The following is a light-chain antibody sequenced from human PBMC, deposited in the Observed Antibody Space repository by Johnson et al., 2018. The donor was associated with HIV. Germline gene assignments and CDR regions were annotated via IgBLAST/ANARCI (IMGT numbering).Light chain of an antibody. J-gene: IGLJ1*01. Sequence: QSVLTQPPSVSAAPGQNVNISCSGGTSNIGTNYVSWYQQLPGTAPKLVMHENNKRPSGIPDRFSGSKSGTSATLGITGLQNGDEADYYCGTWDSNLRKDLGTGTKVPAL. CDR3: GTWDSNLRKD. V-gene: IGLV1-51*02. CDR1: TSNIGTNY. CDR2: ENN.